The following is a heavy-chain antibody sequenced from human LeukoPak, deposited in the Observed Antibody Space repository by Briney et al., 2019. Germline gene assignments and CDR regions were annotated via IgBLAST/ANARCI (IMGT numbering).Heavy chain of an antibody. CDR3: ARDQGPGRITGTSSYWYFDL. J-gene: IGHJ2*01. CDR2: IYYSGST. V-gene: IGHV4-61*08. CDR1: GGSVISGGYY. Sequence: SETLSLTCTVSGGSVISGGYYWSWIWQPPGKGLEWIGYIYYSGSTTYNPSLKSRVTISVDTSKNKFSLKLSSVTAADTAVYYCARDQGPGRITGTSSYWYFDLWGRGTLVTVSS. D-gene: IGHD1-20*01.